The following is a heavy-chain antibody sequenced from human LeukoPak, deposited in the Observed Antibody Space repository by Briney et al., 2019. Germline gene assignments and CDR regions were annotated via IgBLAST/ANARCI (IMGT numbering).Heavy chain of an antibody. D-gene: IGHD3-3*01. CDR2: INHSGST. Sequence: SETLSLTCAVYGGSFSGYYWSWIRQPPGKGLEWIGEINHSGSTNYNPSLKSRVTISVDTSKKQFSLKLSSVTAADTAVFYCARSLFDFWSGYFTWGQGTLVTVSS. CDR3: ARSLFDFWSGYFT. J-gene: IGHJ5*02. V-gene: IGHV4-34*01. CDR1: GGSFSGYY.